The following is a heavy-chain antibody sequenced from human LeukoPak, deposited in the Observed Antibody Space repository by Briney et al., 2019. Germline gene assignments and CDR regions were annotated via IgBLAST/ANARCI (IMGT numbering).Heavy chain of an antibody. V-gene: IGHV4-4*09. J-gene: IGHJ3*02. CDR1: DDSISGYY. D-gene: IGHD6-25*01. Sequence: SETLSLTCTVSDDSISGYYYIWIRQPPRKGLEWIAYIYPSGSTKYNPSLKSPVTVSVDTSKNQLSLRLGSVTAADTAVYYCARRAAATRAFDIWGQGTTVTVSS. CDR3: ARRAAATRAFDI. CDR2: IYPSGST.